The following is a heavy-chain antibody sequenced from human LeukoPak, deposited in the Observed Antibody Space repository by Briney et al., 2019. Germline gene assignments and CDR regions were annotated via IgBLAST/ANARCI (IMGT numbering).Heavy chain of an antibody. J-gene: IGHJ4*02. CDR1: GGSISSYY. CDR3: ARGGRGGYDHTLFDY. Sequence: PSETLSLTCTVSGGSISSYYWSWIRQPPGKGLEWIGYIYYSGSTNYNPSLKSRVTISVDTSKNQFSLKLSSVTAADTAVYYCARGGRGGYDHTLFDYWGQGTLVTVSS. V-gene: IGHV4-59*01. D-gene: IGHD5-12*01. CDR2: IYYSGST.